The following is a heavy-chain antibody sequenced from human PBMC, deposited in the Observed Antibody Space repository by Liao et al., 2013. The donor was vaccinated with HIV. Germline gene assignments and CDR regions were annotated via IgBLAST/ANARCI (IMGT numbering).Heavy chain of an antibody. Sequence: QVQLQESGPGLVKPSQTLSLTCTVSGGSISSGSYYWSWIRQPAGKGLEWIGRIYTSGSTNYNPSLKSRVTISVDTSKNQFSLKLSSVTAADTAVYYCARGHDILTGYYQGFSNFDYWAREPWSPSPQ. J-gene: IGHJ4*02. CDR1: GGSISSGSYY. D-gene: IGHD3-9*01. CDR2: IYTSGST. V-gene: IGHV4-61*02. CDR3: ARGHDILTGYYQGFSNFDY.